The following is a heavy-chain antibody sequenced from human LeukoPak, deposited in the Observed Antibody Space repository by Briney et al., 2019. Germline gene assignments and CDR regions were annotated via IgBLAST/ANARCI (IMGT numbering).Heavy chain of an antibody. CDR1: GFTFSSYE. D-gene: IGHD6-19*01. CDR3: ARDQSGWYCDY. Sequence: RGSLRLSCADPGFTFSSYEMKWVRQALGEGLEWVSYISSSGSTIYYADSVKGRFTSSRDNAKNSLYLQMNSLRAEDTAVYYCARDQSGWYCDYWGQGTRVTVSS. CDR2: ISSSGSTI. V-gene: IGHV3-48*03. J-gene: IGHJ4*02.